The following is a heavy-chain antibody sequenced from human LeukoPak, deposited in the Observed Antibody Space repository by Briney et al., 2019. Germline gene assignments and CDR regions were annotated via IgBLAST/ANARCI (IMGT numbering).Heavy chain of an antibody. CDR2: INHSGST. CDR1: GGSFSGYY. J-gene: IGHJ6*03. D-gene: IGHD6-25*01. Sequence: SETLSLTCAVYGGSFSGYYWSWIRQPPGKGLEWIGEINHSGSTNYNPSLKSRVTISVDTSKNQFSLKLSSVTAADAAVYYCARGKRLSLYYYYYMDVWGKGTTVTVSS. V-gene: IGHV4-34*01. CDR3: ARGKRLSLYYYYYMDV.